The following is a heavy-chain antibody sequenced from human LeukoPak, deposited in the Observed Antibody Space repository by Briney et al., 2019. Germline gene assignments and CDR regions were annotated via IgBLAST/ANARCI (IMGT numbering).Heavy chain of an antibody. D-gene: IGHD5-18*01. J-gene: IGHJ4*02. V-gene: IGHV3-30*04. CDR3: ARDRVSPHTAMVFIGY. CDR1: GFTFSSYA. CDR2: ISYDGSNK. Sequence: PGRSLRLSCAASGFTFSSYAMHWVRQAPGKGLEWVAVISYDGSNKYYADSVKGRFTISRDNSKNTLYLQMNSLRAEDTAVYYCARDRVSPHTAMVFIGYWGQGTLVTVSS.